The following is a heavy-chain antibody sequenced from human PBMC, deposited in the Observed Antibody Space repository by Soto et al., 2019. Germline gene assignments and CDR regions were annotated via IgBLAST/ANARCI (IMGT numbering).Heavy chain of an antibody. CDR1: GFTFGDYY. D-gene: IGHD3-16*01. CDR2: ITSSSSYT. Sequence: PGGSLRLSCAASGFTFGDYYVSWIRQAPGKGLEWVSYITSSSSYTNYADSVKGRFTISRDNAKNSLYLQMNSLRAEDTAVYYCARGLGGSFGVPTFDYWGQGILVTVS. V-gene: IGHV3-11*03. CDR3: ARGLGGSFGVPTFDY. J-gene: IGHJ4*02.